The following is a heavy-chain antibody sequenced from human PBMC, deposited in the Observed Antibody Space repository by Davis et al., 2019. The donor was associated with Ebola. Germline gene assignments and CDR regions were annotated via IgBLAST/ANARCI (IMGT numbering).Heavy chain of an antibody. J-gene: IGHJ6*02. CDR3: ARDFWGYRYGSTGYYYGMDV. V-gene: IGHV3-21*01. D-gene: IGHD5-18*01. CDR1: GFTFSSYS. Sequence: GGSLRLSCAASGFTFSSYSMNWVRQAPGKGLEWVSSISSSSSYIYYADSVKGRFTISRDNAKNSLYLQMNSLRAEDTAVYYCARDFWGYRYGSTGYYYGMDVWGQGTTVTVSS. CDR2: ISSSSSYI.